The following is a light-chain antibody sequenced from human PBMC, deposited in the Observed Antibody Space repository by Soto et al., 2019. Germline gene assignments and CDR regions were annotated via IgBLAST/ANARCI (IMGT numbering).Light chain of an antibody. CDR2: RNN. CDR1: SSNIGGNH. CDR3: AAWDDSLSGVV. Sequence: QSVLTQPPSASGTPGQRVTISCSGSSSNIGGNHVYWFQQLPGTAPKLLIYRNNERPSGVPDRFSGSKSGTSASLAISGLRSEDEGDYYCAAWDDSLSGVVFGGGTQLTVL. V-gene: IGLV1-47*01. J-gene: IGLJ2*01.